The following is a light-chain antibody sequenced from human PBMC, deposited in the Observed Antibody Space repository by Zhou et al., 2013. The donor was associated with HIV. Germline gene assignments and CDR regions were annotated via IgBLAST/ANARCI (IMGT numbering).Light chain of an antibody. CDR3: QQLNSYLTWT. CDR1: QDISTY. J-gene: IGKJ1*01. Sequence: DIQLTQSPSFLSASVGDRVTLTCRASQDISTYLAWFQQKPGRAPKLLIYAASTLQSGVPSRFSGSGSGTEFTLTISSLQPEDFATYYCQQLNSYLTWTFGQGTRW. CDR2: AAS. V-gene: IGKV1-9*01.